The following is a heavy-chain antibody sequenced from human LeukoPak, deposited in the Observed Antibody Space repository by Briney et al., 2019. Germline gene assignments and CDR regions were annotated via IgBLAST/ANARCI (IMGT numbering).Heavy chain of an antibody. J-gene: IGHJ4*02. CDR1: GGSISSYY. V-gene: IGHV4-4*07. CDR2: IYTSGST. Sequence: SETLSLTCTVSGGSISSYYWSWIRQPAGKGLEWIGRIYTSGSTNYNPSLKSRVTMSVDTSKNQFSLKLSSVTAADTAVYCCARQVDCGGDCYIFDYWGQGTLVTVSS. CDR3: ARQVDCGGDCYIFDY. D-gene: IGHD2-21*02.